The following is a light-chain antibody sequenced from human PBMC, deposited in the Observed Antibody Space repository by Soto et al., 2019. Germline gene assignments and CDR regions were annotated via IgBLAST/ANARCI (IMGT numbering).Light chain of an antibody. CDR3: QQYGSSPLFT. J-gene: IGKJ3*01. CDR2: GAS. CDR1: QSVSSSY. Sequence: EIVLTQSPGTQSLSPGERATLSCRASQSVSSSYLAWYQQKPGQAPRLLIYGASSRATGIPDRFRGSGSGTDFTLTISRLEPEDFAVYYCQQYGSSPLFTFGPGTKVDIK. V-gene: IGKV3-20*01.